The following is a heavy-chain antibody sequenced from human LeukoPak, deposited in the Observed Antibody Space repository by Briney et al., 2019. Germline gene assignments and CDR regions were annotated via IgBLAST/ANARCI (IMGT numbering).Heavy chain of an antibody. J-gene: IGHJ4*02. CDR2: IYYTGNT. D-gene: IGHD6-19*01. Sequence: SETLSLTCTVSGGSVSSASYYWNWIRQPPGKGLEWFGYIYYTGNTNYNPSLKSRVAISVDTSKNQFSLNLNSVTAADTAVYYCARGDEQWLVSGTFHYWGQGTLVTVSS. CDR3: ARGDEQWLVSGTFHY. V-gene: IGHV4-61*01. CDR1: GGSVSSASYY.